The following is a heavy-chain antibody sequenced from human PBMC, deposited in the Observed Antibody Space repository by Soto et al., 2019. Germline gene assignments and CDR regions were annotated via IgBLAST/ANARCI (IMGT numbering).Heavy chain of an antibody. CDR1: GYTFTSYG. CDR3: ARYPVKYSSPHFDY. J-gene: IGHJ4*02. CDR2: ISVYNGNT. D-gene: IGHD6-13*01. Sequence: ASVKVSCKTSGYTFTSYGISWVRQGPGEGLEWMGWISVYNGNTIYAQKLQGRVTMTTDTSTSTAYMDLRSLTSDDTAVHYCARYPVKYSSPHFDYWGQATLVTVSS. V-gene: IGHV1-18*01.